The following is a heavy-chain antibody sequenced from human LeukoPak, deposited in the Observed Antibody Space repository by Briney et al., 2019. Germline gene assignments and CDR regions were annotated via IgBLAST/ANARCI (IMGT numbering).Heavy chain of an antibody. CDR3: ARDLLEGPGPRP. D-gene: IGHD3-3*01. J-gene: IGHJ5*02. V-gene: IGHV3-30*04. Sequence: PSGGSLRLSCAASGFTFSSYAMHWVRQAPGKGLEWVAVISYDGSNKYYADSVKGRFTISRDNSKNTLYLQMNSLRAEDTAVYYCARDLLEGPGPRPWGQGTLVTVSS. CDR2: ISYDGSNK. CDR1: GFTFSSYA.